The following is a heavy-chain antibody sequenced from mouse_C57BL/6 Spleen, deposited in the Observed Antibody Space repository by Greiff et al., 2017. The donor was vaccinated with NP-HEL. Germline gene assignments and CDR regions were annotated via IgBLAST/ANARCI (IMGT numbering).Heavy chain of an antibody. CDR1: GYSFTGYY. CDR3: ARPALYDGSLYYFDY. J-gene: IGHJ2*01. CDR2: INPSTGGT. D-gene: IGHD2-3*01. V-gene: IGHV1-42*01. Sequence: VQLQQSGPELVKPGASVKISCKASGYSFTGYYMNWVKQSPEKSLEWIGEINPSTGGTTYNQKFKAKATLTVDKSSSTAYMQLKSLTSEDSAVYYCARPALYDGSLYYFDYWGQGTTLTVSS.